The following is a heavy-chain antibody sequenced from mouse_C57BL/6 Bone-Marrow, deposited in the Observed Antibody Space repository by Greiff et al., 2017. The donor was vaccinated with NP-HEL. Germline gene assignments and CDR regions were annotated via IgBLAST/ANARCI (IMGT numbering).Heavy chain of an antibody. CDR2: ISDGGSYT. D-gene: IGHD2-12*01. CDR3: ARDTYYTRVYYYAMDY. Sequence: EVQVVESGGGLVKPGGSLKLSCAASGFTFSSYAMSWVRQTPEKRLEWVATISDGGSYTYYPDNVKGRSTISRDNAKNNLYLQMSHLKSEDTAMYYGARDTYYTRVYYYAMDYWGQGTSVTVSS. CDR1: GFTFSSYA. V-gene: IGHV5-4*01. J-gene: IGHJ4*01.